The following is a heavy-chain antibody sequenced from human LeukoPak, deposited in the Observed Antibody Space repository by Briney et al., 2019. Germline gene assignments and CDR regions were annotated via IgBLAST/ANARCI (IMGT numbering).Heavy chain of an antibody. J-gene: IGHJ4*02. CDR2: IYYSGST. D-gene: IGHD1-26*01. CDR3: ARKSGSYYYFDY. Sequence: SETLSLTCTVSGGSISSYYWSWIRQPPGKGLEWIGYIYYSGSTNYNPSLKSRVTISVDTSKNQFSLKLSSVTAADTAVYYCARKSGSYYYFDYWGQGTLVTVSS. CDR1: GGSISSYY. V-gene: IGHV4-59*12.